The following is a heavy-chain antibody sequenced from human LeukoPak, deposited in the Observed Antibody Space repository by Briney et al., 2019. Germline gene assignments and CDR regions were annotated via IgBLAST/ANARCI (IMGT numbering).Heavy chain of an antibody. CDR1: GYTFTGYY. CDR3: ARGVYAILGGIAAAGTIDY. CDR2: INPNSGGT. J-gene: IGHJ4*02. D-gene: IGHD6-13*01. Sequence: ASVKVSCKASGYTFTGYYMHWVRQAPGQGLEWMGWINPNSGGTNYAQKFQGRVTMTRDTSISTAYMELSRLRSDDTAVYYCARGVYAILGGIAAAGTIDYWGQGTLVTVSS. V-gene: IGHV1-2*02.